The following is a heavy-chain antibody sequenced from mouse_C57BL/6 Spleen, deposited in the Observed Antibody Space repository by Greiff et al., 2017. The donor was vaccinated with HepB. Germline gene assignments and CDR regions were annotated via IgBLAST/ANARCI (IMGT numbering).Heavy chain of an antibody. Sequence: DVHLVESGGDLVKPGGSLKLSCAASGFTFSSYGMSWVRQTPDKRLEWVATISSGGSYTYYPDSVKGRFTISRDNAKNTLYLQMSSLKSEDTAMYYCARHEDGYWFAYWGQGTLVTVSA. J-gene: IGHJ3*01. CDR1: GFTFSSYG. CDR2: ISSGGSYT. CDR3: ARHEDGYWFAY. D-gene: IGHD2-3*01. V-gene: IGHV5-6*01.